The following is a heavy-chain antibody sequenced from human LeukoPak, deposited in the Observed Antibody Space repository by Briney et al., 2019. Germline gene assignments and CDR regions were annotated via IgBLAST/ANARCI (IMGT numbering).Heavy chain of an antibody. CDR1: GFTFSNAW. CDR2: IKRKVDGGKT. J-gene: IGHJ4*02. V-gene: IGHV3-15*01. CDR3: STGGYYEDY. D-gene: IGHD3-22*01. Sequence: PGGSLRLSCAGSGFTFSNAWMNWVRQAPGKGLEWVGRIKRKVDGGKTDYADPVKGRFNISIDDSKNTVYLQMNSLKTEDTAVYYCSTGGYYEDYWGQGTLVTVSS.